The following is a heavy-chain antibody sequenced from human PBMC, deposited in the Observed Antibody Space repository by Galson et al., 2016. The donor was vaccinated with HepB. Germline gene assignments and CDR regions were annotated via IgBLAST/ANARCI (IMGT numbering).Heavy chain of an antibody. D-gene: IGHD2-2*01. J-gene: IGHJ6*03. CDR3: ARGGVGYCRRNSGPLGYYRDV. Sequence: SLRLSCAASEFTFSSFTMSWVRQAPGKGLEWVSSISSSSSYIYYADSVKGRFTISRDNARNSLYLQMNSLRAEDTAVYYCARGGVGYCRRNSGPLGYYRDVWGNGTAVTVSS. CDR1: EFTFSSFT. CDR2: ISSSSSYI. V-gene: IGHV3-21*01.